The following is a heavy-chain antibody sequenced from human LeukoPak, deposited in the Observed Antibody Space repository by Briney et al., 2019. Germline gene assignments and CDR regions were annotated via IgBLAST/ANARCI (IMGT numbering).Heavy chain of an antibody. Sequence: ASVKVSCKVSGYTLTELSMHWVRQAPGKGLEWMGIINPSGGSASYAQKFQGRVAMTRDTSTSTVYMELSSLRSEDTAVYYCARDLAMGVTEGAFDIWGQGTMVTVSS. V-gene: IGHV1-46*01. CDR1: GYTLTELS. CDR2: INPSGGSA. CDR3: ARDLAMGVTEGAFDI. J-gene: IGHJ3*02. D-gene: IGHD3-10*01.